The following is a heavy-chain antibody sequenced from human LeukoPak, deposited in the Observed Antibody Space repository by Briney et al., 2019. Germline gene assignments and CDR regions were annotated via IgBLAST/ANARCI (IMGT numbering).Heavy chain of an antibody. CDR1: GGSISSYY. CDR2: IYYSGST. CDR3: ARAPSYGWFDP. D-gene: IGHD3-10*01. Sequence: SETLSLTCTVSGGSISSYYWSWIRQPPGKGLEWIGHIYYSGSTNYNPSLKSRVTISVDTSKNQFSLKLSSVTAADTAVYYCARAPSYGWFDPWGQGTLVTVSS. V-gene: IGHV4-59*01. J-gene: IGHJ5*02.